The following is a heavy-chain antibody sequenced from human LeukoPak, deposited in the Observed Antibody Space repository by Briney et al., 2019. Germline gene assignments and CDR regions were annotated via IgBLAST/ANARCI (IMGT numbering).Heavy chain of an antibody. V-gene: IGHV4-34*01. D-gene: IGHD1-14*01. Sequence: PSETLSLTCAVYGGSFSAYYWTWIRQPPGKGLEWIGEINHSGSINYNPSLKSRVTISVDTSKNQFSLKLSSVTAADTAVYYCARATGDIHIDYWGQGTLVTVSS. J-gene: IGHJ4*02. CDR2: INHSGSI. CDR1: GGSFSAYY. CDR3: ARATGDIHIDY.